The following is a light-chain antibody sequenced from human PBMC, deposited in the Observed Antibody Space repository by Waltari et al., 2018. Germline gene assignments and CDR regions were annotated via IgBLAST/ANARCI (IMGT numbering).Light chain of an antibody. CDR1: QSLSYH. CDR3: QQYDGWPLT. J-gene: IGKJ5*01. V-gene: IGKV3-15*01. CDR2: AAS. Sequence: EIVMTQSPAALSASPGERAPPSCRASQSLSYHLAWYQKKPGQAPRLLIFAASTRATDVPARFSGSGSETEFTLTISSLQSEDFAVYYCQQYDGWPLTFGQGTRLEIK.